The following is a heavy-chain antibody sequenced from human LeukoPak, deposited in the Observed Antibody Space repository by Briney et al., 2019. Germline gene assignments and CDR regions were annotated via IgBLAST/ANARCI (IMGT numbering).Heavy chain of an antibody. CDR1: GGSISSSSYY. Sequence: SETLSLTCTVSGGSISSSSYYWGWIRQPPWKGLEWIGSIYYSGSTYYNPSLKSRVTISVDTSKNQFSLKLSSVTAADTAVYYCARGPRFDPWGQGTLVTVSS. V-gene: IGHV4-39*07. CDR3: ARGPRFDP. CDR2: IYYSGST. J-gene: IGHJ5*02.